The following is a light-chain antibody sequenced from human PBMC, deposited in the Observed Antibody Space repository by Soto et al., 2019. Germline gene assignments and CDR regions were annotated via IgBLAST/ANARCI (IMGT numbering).Light chain of an antibody. CDR2: GAS. V-gene: IGKV3-15*01. J-gene: IGKJ1*01. CDR1: QSVSSSY. Sequence: EIVLTQSPGTLSLSPGARAPLSCRASQSVSSSYLAWYQQKPGQAPRLLIYGASTRATGVPARFSGSGSGTEFTLTISSLQSEDFAVYYCQQYNNWPWTFGQGTKVDI. CDR3: QQYNNWPWT.